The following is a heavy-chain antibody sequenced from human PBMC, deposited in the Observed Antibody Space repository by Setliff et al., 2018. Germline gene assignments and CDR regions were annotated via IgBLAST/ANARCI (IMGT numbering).Heavy chain of an antibody. V-gene: IGHV3-33*08. Sequence: GGSLRLSCAASGFTFSSYRMHWVRQAPGKGLEWVAVIWDDGVRKYHADSVKGRFTISRDNSKNTLYLQMNSLRPEDTAVYYCARTCSGSGCYAGLESWGQGTPVTVSS. CDR3: ARTCSGSGCYAGLES. CDR2: IWDDGVRK. CDR1: GFTFSSYR. J-gene: IGHJ4*02. D-gene: IGHD2-15*01.